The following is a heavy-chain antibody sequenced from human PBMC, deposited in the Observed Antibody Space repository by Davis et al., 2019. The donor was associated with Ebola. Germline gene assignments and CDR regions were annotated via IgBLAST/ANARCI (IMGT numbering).Heavy chain of an antibody. D-gene: IGHD4-17*01. CDR3: ARGTYGDYPIYYYYGMDV. J-gene: IGHJ6*02. CDR2: INHSGST. Sequence: SETLSLTCSVSGVSISDNYWSWIRQPPGKGLEWIGEINHSGSTNYNPSLKSRVTISVDTSKNQFSLKLSSVTAADTAVYYCARGTYGDYPIYYYYGMDVWGQGTTVTVSS. V-gene: IGHV4-34*01. CDR1: GVSISDNY.